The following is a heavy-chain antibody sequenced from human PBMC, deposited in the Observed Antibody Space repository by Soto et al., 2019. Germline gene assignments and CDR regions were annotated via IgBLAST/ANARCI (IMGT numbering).Heavy chain of an antibody. CDR1: GGSISSYY. CDR2: IYYSGST. J-gene: IGHJ3*02. V-gene: IGHV4-59*08. D-gene: IGHD3-10*01. Sequence: SETLSLTCTVSGGSISSYYWSWIRQPPGKGLEWIGYIYYSGSTNYNPSLKSRVTISVDTSKNQFSLKLSSVTAADTAVYYCARLSALYFGRYAFDIWGQGTMVTVSS. CDR3: ARLSALYFGRYAFDI.